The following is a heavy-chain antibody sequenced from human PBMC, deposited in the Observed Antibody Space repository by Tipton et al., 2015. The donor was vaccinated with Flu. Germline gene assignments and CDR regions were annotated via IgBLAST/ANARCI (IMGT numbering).Heavy chain of an antibody. CDR2: IYYSGSI. V-gene: IGHV4-39*07. CDR3: ARGKGDFDY. J-gene: IGHJ4*02. Sequence: LRLSCTVSGGSISSSSYYWGWIRQPPGKGLEWIGSIYYSGSIYYNPSLKSRVTISVDTSKNQFSLKLSSVTAADTAVYYCARGKGDFDYWGQGTLVTVSS. CDR1: GGSISSSSYY.